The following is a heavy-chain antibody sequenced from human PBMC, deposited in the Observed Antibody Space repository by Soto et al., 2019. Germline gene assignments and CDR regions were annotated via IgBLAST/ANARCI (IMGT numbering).Heavy chain of an antibody. CDR2: ISHTGGST. Sequence: EVQLLESGGGLVQPGGSLRLSYAASGFTFRIHAMNWVRQAPGKGLEWVSTISHTGGSTYDADSVRGRFIVSRDNYKNTELLQMNTLRAEDTPIYYCATAMAYGDESYWYFDFWGRGTLVTVSS. D-gene: IGHD4-17*01. CDR3: ATAMAYGDESYWYFDF. J-gene: IGHJ2*01. CDR1: GFTFRIHA. V-gene: IGHV3-23*01.